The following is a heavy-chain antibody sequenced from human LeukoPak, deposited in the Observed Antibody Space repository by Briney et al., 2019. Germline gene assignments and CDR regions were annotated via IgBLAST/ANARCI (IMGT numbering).Heavy chain of an antibody. J-gene: IGHJ3*02. CDR2: INSDGSST. D-gene: IGHD6-19*01. CDR3: ARDLVGSGWYFGDAFDI. CDR1: GFTFSSYW. V-gene: IGHV3-74*01. Sequence: GGSLRLSCAASGFTFSSYWMHWVRQAPGKGLVWVSRINSDGSSTSYADSVKGRFTISRDNAKNTLYLQMNSLRAEDTAAYYCARDLVGSGWYFGDAFDIWGQGTMVTVSS.